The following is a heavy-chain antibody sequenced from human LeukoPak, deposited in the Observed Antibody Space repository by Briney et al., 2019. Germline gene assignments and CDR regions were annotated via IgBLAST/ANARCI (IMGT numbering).Heavy chain of an antibody. V-gene: IGHV3-30*18. J-gene: IGHJ4*02. CDR1: GFTFSSYG. CDR3: AKDLRASYYDILTGYYPQGFDY. CDR2: ISYDGSNK. D-gene: IGHD3-9*01. Sequence: GGSLRLSCAASGFTFSSYGMHWVRQAPGKGLEWVAVISYDGSNKYYADSVKDRFTISRDNSKNKLYLQMNSLRAEDTAVYYCAKDLRASYYDILTGYYPQGFDYWGQGTLVTVSS.